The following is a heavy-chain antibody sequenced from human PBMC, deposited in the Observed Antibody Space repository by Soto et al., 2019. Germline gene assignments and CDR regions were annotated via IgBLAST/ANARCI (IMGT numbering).Heavy chain of an antibody. CDR3: AARRYCSGGTCPDYFDY. D-gene: IGHD2-15*01. CDR2: IIPIFGTA. V-gene: IGHV1-69*13. CDR1: GYTFTSYG. J-gene: IGHJ4*02. Sequence: SVKVSCKASGYTFTSYGISWVRLAPGQGLEWMGGIIPIFGTASYAQKFQGRVTITADESTSAAYMELSSLRSDDTAVYYCAARRYCSGGTCPDYFDYWGPGTLVTVSS.